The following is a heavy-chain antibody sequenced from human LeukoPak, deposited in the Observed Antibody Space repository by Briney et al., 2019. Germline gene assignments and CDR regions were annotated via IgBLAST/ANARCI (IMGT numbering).Heavy chain of an antibody. Sequence: GGSLRLSCAASGFTFSSYAMSWVRQAPGKGLEWVSGISGGGGSTYYADSVKGRFTISRDNSENTLFLQMNSLRAEDTAVYYCARDPGGVVYFDYWGQGTLVTVSS. CDR2: ISGGGGST. D-gene: IGHD2-8*01. V-gene: IGHV3-23*01. J-gene: IGHJ4*02. CDR1: GFTFSSYA. CDR3: ARDPGGVVYFDY.